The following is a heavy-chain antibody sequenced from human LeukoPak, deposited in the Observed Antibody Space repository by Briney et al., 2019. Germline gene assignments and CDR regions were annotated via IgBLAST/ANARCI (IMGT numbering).Heavy chain of an antibody. V-gene: IGHV4-61*02. CDR3: ARAGVLLWFGETQRGFDP. CDR2: IYTSGST. D-gene: IGHD3-10*01. CDR1: GGSISSGSYY. J-gene: IGHJ5*02. Sequence: SETLSLTCTVSGGSISSGSYYWSWIRQPAGKGLEWIGRIYTSGSTNYNPSLKSRVTISVDTSKNQFSLKLSSVTAADTAVYYCARAGVLLWFGETQRGFDPWGQGTLVTVSS.